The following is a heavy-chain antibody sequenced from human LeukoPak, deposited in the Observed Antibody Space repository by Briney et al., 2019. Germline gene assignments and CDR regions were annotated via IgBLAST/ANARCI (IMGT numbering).Heavy chain of an antibody. V-gene: IGHV4-4*07. Sequence: PSETLSLTCTVSGGSISSYYWSWIRQPAGKGLEWIGRIYTSGSTNCNPSLKSRVTMSVDTSKNQFSLKLSSVTAADTVVYYCARDSPTYYDFWSGYYTFDYWGQGTLVTVSS. CDR3: ARDSPTYYDFWSGYYTFDY. J-gene: IGHJ4*02. CDR2: IYTSGST. CDR1: GGSISSYY. D-gene: IGHD3-3*01.